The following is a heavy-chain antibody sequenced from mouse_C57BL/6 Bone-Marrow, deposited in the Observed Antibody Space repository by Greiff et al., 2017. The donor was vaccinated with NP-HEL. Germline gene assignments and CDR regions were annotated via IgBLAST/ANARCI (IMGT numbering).Heavy chain of an antibody. D-gene: IGHD2-4*01. Sequence: DVKLVESEGGLVQPGSSMKLSCTASGFTFSDYYMAWVRQVPEKGLEWVANINYDGSSTYYLDSLKSRFIISRDHAKNILYLQMSSLKSEDTATYYCARDYYDSLDYWGQGTTLTVSS. CDR1: GFTFSDYY. CDR3: ARDYYDSLDY. V-gene: IGHV5-16*01. J-gene: IGHJ2*01. CDR2: INYDGSST.